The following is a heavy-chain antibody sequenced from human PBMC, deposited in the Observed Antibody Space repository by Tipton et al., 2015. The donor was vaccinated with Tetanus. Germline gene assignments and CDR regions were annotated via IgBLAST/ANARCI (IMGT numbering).Heavy chain of an antibody. J-gene: IGHJ3*02. CDR2: ISYDGSNK. V-gene: IGHV3-30*03. Sequence: RSLRLSCAASGFTFSSYGMHWVRQAPGKGLEWVAVISYDGSNKYYADSVKGRFTISRDNSKNTLYLQMNSLRAEDTAVYYCARESYYDSSGYATYAFDIWGQGTMVTVSS. D-gene: IGHD3-22*01. CDR1: GFTFSSYG. CDR3: ARESYYDSSGYATYAFDI.